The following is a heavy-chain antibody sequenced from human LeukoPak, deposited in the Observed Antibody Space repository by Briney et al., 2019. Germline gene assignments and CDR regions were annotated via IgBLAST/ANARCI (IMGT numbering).Heavy chain of an antibody. D-gene: IGHD3-22*01. CDR1: GFTFSSYW. V-gene: IGHV3-74*01. J-gene: IGHJ4*02. Sequence: GXXLRLSCAASGFTFSSYWMHWVRQAPGKGLVWVSRINSDGSSTNYADSVKGRFTISRDNAKNTLYMQMNSLRAEDTAVYYCARVATYYDSSGYNSGYFDYWGQGTLVTVSS. CDR2: INSDGSST. CDR3: ARVATYYDSSGYNSGYFDY.